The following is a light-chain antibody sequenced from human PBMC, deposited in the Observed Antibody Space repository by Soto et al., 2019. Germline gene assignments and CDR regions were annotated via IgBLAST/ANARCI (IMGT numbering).Light chain of an antibody. CDR1: QSVSTNQ. CDR2: GAS. CDR3: QQYCSSGT. Sequence: EIVLTQTPRTLCLSQGEIATLSCRASQSVSTNQLAWYQQKPGQAPRLLIYGASNRATGIPDRFSGSGSGTDFTLTISRLEPEDFAVYYCQQYCSSGTFGQGTKVDIK. J-gene: IGKJ1*01. V-gene: IGKV3-20*01.